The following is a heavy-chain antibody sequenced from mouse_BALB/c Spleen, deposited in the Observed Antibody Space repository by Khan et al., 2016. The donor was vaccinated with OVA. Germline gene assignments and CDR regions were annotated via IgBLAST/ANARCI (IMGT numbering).Heavy chain of an antibody. D-gene: IGHD1-1*01. CDR1: GFTFSGYA. CDR2: ISSGDSYT. J-gene: IGHJ1*01. Sequence: EVELVESGGDLVKPGGSLKLSCAASGFTFSGYALSWVRQTPEKRLEWVATISSGDSYTYYPDSVKGRFSISRDNAKNTLYLQMSCLRSEDTAMDYCAGTPSTTRVATSYWFFDVWGAGTTVTVSS. V-gene: IGHV5-9-3*01. CDR3: AGTPSTTRVATSYWFFDV.